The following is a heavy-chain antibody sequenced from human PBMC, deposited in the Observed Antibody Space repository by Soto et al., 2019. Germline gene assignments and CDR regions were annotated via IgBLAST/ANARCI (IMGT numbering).Heavy chain of an antibody. J-gene: IGHJ4*02. CDR3: ARTMRWLQPMDDFDY. CDR2: IIPIIGTA. CDR1: GGTFSNYA. V-gene: IGHV1-69*01. Sequence: QVQLVQSGAEVKKPGSSVNVSCKASGGTFSNYAISWVRQAPGQGLEWMGGIIPIIGTANYAQKFQGRVTITADESTSTAYMELSGLRSEDTALYYGARTMRWLQPMDDFDYWGQGTLVTVSS. D-gene: IGHD5-12*01.